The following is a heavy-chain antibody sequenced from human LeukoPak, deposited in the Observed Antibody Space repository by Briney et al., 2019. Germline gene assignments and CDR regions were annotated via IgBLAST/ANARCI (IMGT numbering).Heavy chain of an antibody. CDR3: ARVGTPSAFDI. J-gene: IGHJ3*02. V-gene: IGHV3-74*01. CDR1: GFTFSSYA. CDR2: INSDGSST. Sequence: GGSLRLSCAASGFTFSSYAMSWVRQAPGKGLVWVSRINSDGSSTSYADSVKGRFTISRDNAKNTLYLQMNSLRAEDTAVYYCARVGTPSAFDIWGQGTMVTVSS. D-gene: IGHD7-27*01.